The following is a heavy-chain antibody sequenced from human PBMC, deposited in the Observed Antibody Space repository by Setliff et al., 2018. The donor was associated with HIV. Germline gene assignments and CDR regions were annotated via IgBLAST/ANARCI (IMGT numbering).Heavy chain of an antibody. D-gene: IGHD2-21*02. V-gene: IGHV4-59*08. CDR1: GDSIGTYY. J-gene: IGHJ5*02. Sequence: ETLSLTCSVSGDSIGTYYWNWIRQTPGKRLEWIGFFYYGGSTDYNPALKNRVAISVDTSGNRVSLKLTSVTAADTAVYYCARHDCGGDCSINWFDPWGQGTLVTVSS. CDR2: FYYGGST. CDR3: ARHDCGGDCSINWFDP.